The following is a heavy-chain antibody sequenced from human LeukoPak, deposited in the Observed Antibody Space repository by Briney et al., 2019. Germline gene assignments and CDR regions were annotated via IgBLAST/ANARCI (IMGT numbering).Heavy chain of an antibody. D-gene: IGHD3-10*01. CDR1: GFTFSSYE. Sequence: GGSLRLSCAASGFTFSSYEMNWVRQAPGKGLEWVSYISSSGSTIYYADSVKGRFTISRDNAKNSLYLQMNSLRAEDTAVYYCAGGWAMVRGVIDFDYWGQGTLVTVSS. V-gene: IGHV3-48*03. J-gene: IGHJ4*02. CDR3: AGGWAMVRGVIDFDY. CDR2: ISSSGSTI.